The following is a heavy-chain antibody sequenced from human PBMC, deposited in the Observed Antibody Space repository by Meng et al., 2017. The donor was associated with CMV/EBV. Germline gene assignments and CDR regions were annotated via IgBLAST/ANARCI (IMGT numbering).Heavy chain of an antibody. CDR1: GGSTGSYY. CDR2: CYTSGST. V-gene: IGHV4-4*07. Sequence: QVQLQESGPGLGQPPENPSLTFTVSGGSTGSYYWSWIRQPAGKGLEWIGRCYTSGSTNYNPSLKSRVTMPVDTSKNQFSLKLSSVTAADTAVYYCARDRMNCSSTSCANWFDPWGQGTLVTVSS. D-gene: IGHD2-2*01. CDR3: ARDRMNCSSTSCANWFDP. J-gene: IGHJ5*02.